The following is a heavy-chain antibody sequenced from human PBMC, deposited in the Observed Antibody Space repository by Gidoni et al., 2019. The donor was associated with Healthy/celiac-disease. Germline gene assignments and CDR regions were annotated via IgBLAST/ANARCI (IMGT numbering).Heavy chain of an antibody. CDR1: AFTLTELS. V-gene: IGHV1-24*01. J-gene: IGHJ5*02. CDR2: FVPEDGET. D-gene: IGHD3-22*01. CDR3: ATDYYDSSGYYYWWVDP. Sequence: QVQLVQAGAGVTKPVASVKVSCNVSAFTLTELSMHWVRQAPGKGLEWMGGFVPEDGETIYAQKFQGRVTMTEDTSTDTAYMELSSLRSEDTAVYYCATDYYDSSGYYYWWVDPWGQGTLVTVSS.